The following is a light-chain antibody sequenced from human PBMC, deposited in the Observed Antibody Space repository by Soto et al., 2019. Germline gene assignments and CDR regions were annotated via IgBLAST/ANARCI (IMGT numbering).Light chain of an antibody. J-gene: IGKJ2*01. CDR1: QSVSSN. Sequence: EIVMTQSPATLSVSPGERATLSCRASQSVSSNLAWYQQKPGQAPRLLIYGAFTRATGIPARFSGSGSGTEFTLTITSLQSEGFAVYYCQQYNDWPPRYTFGQGTKLEIK. V-gene: IGKV3-15*01. CDR2: GAF. CDR3: QQYNDWPPRYT.